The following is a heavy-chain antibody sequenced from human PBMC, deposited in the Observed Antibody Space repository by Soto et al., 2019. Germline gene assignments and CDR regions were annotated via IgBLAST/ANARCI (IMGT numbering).Heavy chain of an antibody. D-gene: IGHD6-13*01. Sequence: EVQRLESGGGFVQPGGSLRLSCAASGFTFTNYASSWVRQAPGKGLEWVSTIGGGSGSTSYADSVKGRFSISRENSKNKLYLQMSSLRAEDPALYYCATRMYSTSWYYFVSWGQGTLVTVSS. J-gene: IGHJ4*02. CDR2: IGGGSGST. CDR3: ATRMYSTSWYYFVS. CDR1: GFTFTNYA. V-gene: IGHV3-23*01.